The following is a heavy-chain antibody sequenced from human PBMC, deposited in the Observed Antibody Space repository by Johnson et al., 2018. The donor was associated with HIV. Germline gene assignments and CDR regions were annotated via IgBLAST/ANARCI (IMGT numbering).Heavy chain of an antibody. Sequence: VQLVESGGGLVQPGGSLRLSCAASGITFSSYWMSWVRQAPGKGLEWVANIKQDGSEKYYVDSVKGRFTISRDNAKNSLDLEMNSLRAEDTAVYYCASTSPPGLLAFQDAFDIWGQGTMVTVSS. V-gene: IGHV3-7*05. CDR2: IKQDGSEK. CDR3: ASTSPPGLLAFQDAFDI. D-gene: IGHD2-15*01. J-gene: IGHJ3*02. CDR1: GITFSSYW.